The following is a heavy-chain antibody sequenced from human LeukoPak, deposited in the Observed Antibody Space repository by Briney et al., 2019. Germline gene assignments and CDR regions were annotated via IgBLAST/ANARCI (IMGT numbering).Heavy chain of an antibody. V-gene: IGHV4-59*08. D-gene: IGHD2-8*02. CDR3: ARHKFRGVVYAYEPQYYYGMDV. Sequence: SETLSLTCTVSGGSISSYYWSWIRQPPGKGLEWIGYIYYSGSTNYNPSLKSRVTISVDTSKNQFSLKLSSVTAADTAVYYCARHKFRGVVYAYEPQYYYGMDVWGQGTTVTVSS. CDR1: GGSISSYY. J-gene: IGHJ6*02. CDR2: IYYSGST.